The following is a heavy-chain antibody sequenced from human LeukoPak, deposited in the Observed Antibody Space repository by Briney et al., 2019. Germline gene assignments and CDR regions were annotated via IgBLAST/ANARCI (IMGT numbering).Heavy chain of an antibody. V-gene: IGHV1-2*04. CDR3: ARGDHYDLYYFDY. CDR2: INPNSGGT. D-gene: IGHD3-3*01. Sequence: ASVKVSCKASGYTFTGYYMHWVRQAPGQGLEWMGWINPNSGGTNYAQKFQGWVTMTRDTSISTAYMELSRLRSDDTAVYYCARGDHYDLYYFDYWGQGTLVTVSS. J-gene: IGHJ4*02. CDR1: GYTFTGYY.